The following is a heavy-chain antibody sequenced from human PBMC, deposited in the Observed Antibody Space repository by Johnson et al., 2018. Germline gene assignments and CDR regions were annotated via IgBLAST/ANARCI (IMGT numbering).Heavy chain of an antibody. D-gene: IGHD5-18*01. J-gene: IGHJ1*01. CDR2: IWFAGSHK. CDR3: VRAGKKTSNGYVTDFPH. V-gene: IGHV3-33*01. Sequence: VQLVESGGDVVQPGRSLRLSCAASGFTFSSYGIHWVRQAPGKGLEWVAVIWFAGSHKYYADSVQGRFTISRDNSKNEVWLQMNRLRAEDTALYYCVRAGKKTSNGYVTDFPHWGQGTLVTVSS. CDR1: GFTFSSYG.